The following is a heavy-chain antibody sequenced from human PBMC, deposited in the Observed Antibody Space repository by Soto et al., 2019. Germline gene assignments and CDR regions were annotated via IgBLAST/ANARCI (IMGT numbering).Heavy chain of an antibody. J-gene: IGHJ4*02. CDR1: GFTFSSYA. CDR2: ISGSGGST. Sequence: PGGSLRLSCAASGFTFSSYAMSWVRQAPGKGLEWVSAISGSGGSTYYADSVKGRFTISRDNSKNTLYLQMNSLRAEDTAVYYCAKATDDYSNEGYYFDYWGQGTLVTVSS. V-gene: IGHV3-23*01. D-gene: IGHD4-4*01. CDR3: AKATDDYSNEGYYFDY.